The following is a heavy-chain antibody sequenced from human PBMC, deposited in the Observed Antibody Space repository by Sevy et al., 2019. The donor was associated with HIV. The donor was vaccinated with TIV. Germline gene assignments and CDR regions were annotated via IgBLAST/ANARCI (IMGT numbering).Heavy chain of an antibody. V-gene: IGHV3-23*01. Sequence: GGSLRLSCAGSGFIFSSFAMTWVRQAPGKGLEWVSTIGRSGGSTSYADSVKGRFTISRDNSKKMVYVQMNSLRAEDTAVYYCAKDYHGIYGAYYGMDVWGPGTTVTVSS. CDR3: AKDYHGIYGAYYGMDV. CDR2: IGRSGGST. CDR1: GFIFSSFA. J-gene: IGHJ6*02. D-gene: IGHD3-10*01.